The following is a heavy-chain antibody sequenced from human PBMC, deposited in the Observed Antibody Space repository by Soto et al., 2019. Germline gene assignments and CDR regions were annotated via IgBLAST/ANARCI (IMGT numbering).Heavy chain of an antibody. V-gene: IGHV4-39*01. Sequence: LSETLSFTGSVSGDSVSSSSYYWGWIRQPPGKGLEWIGSLYYSEATYYNPSLKSRVTISVDTSTNQFSLNLNSVTAADTAVYYCASGLAWFDPGGQGTLVTVSS. J-gene: IGHJ5*02. CDR1: GDSVSSSSYY. CDR3: ASGLAWFDP. CDR2: LYYSEAT.